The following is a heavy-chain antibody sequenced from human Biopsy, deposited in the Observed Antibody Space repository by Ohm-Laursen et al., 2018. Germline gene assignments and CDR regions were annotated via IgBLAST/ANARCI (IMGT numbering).Heavy chain of an antibody. CDR1: GFTFSGHA. D-gene: IGHD3-3*01. V-gene: IGHV3-23*01. Sequence: SLRLSCAASGFTFSGHAMSWVRQAPGKGLECVSLINGSGGSTYYADPVKGRFTISRENSKNTLYLQMNSLRAEDTAMYYCARDLYDFCGGCPFDPWGQGTLVTVSP. CDR3: ARDLYDFCGGCPFDP. CDR2: INGSGGST. J-gene: IGHJ5*02.